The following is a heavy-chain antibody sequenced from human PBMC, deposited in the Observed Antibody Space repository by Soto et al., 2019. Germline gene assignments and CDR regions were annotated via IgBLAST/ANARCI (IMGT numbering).Heavy chain of an antibody. CDR3: ARDTGGGSGSYYGY. J-gene: IGHJ4*02. V-gene: IGHV1-18*01. CDR1: GYTFTSYG. D-gene: IGHD3-10*01. Sequence: QVQLVPSGAEVKKPGASVKVSCKASGYTFTSYGISWVRQAPGQGLEWMGWISAYNGNTNYAQKLQGRVTTTTDPATSTAYMELRSLRSYDTAGYCWARDTGGGSGSYYGYWGQGTLVNVSS. CDR2: ISAYNGNT.